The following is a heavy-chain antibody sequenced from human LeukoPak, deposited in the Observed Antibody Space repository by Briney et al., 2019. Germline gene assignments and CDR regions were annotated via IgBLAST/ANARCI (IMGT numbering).Heavy chain of an antibody. CDR1: GFSVSDNY. J-gene: IGHJ4*02. V-gene: IGHV3-53*01. Sequence: GGSLRLSCAGSGFSVSDNYMTWVRQAPGKGPEWVSVTYSGGTTYYADSVEGRFTISRDSAKNTLYLQMNSLRTEDTAVYYCAKERGLGYCSTTSCAFAHWGRGTLVTVSS. CDR2: TYSGGTT. D-gene: IGHD2-2*01. CDR3: AKERGLGYCSTTSCAFAH.